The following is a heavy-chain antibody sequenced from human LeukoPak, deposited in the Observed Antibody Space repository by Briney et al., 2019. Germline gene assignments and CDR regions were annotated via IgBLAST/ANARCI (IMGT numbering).Heavy chain of an antibody. CDR1: GFSFSNYW. CDR3: ARGYYYDSSGPNIPFDY. CDR2: INSDGSST. V-gene: IGHV3-74*01. J-gene: IGHJ4*02. D-gene: IGHD3-22*01. Sequence: GGSLRLSCAASGFSFSNYWMHWVRQAPGKGLVWVSRINSDGSSTTYADSVKGRFTISRDNAKNTLYLQMNSLRAEDTAVYYCARGYYYDSSGPNIPFDYWGQGTLVTVSS.